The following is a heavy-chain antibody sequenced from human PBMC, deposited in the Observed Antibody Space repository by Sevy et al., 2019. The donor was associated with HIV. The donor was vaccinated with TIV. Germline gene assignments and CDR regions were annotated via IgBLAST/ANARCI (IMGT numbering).Heavy chain of an antibody. CDR1: GFSFDSYG. J-gene: IGHJ6*03. D-gene: IGHD3-22*01. V-gene: IGHV3-23*01. CDR2: ISGSGTRT. Sequence: GGSLRLSCAVSGFSFDSYGMTWVRQAPGKGLEWVSGISGSGTRTYYADSVKGRFIISRDNSKNTLSMKMNSLRSEDPAIYDSAKGGGGHYDPDEIGYYFYYSNMDVWGKGTTVTVSS. CDR3: AKGGGGHYDPDEIGYYFYYSNMDV.